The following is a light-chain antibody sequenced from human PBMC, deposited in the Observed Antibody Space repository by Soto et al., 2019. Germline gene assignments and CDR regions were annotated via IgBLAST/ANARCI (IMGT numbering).Light chain of an antibody. CDR3: QQYKGWPPVT. J-gene: IGKJ4*01. Sequence: EIVMTQSPATLSVSPGERATLSCRASQSVSGNLAWYQQKPGQAPRLLIYGASTRATGIPARFSGSGSGTEFTVTISSLQSEDFAVYCCQQYKGWPPVTFGVGTKVEIK. V-gene: IGKV3-15*01. CDR2: GAS. CDR1: QSVSGN.